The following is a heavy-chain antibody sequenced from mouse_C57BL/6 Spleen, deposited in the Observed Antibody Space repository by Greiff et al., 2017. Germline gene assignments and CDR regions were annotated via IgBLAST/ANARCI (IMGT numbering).Heavy chain of an antibody. CDR1: GYTFTDYN. V-gene: IGHV1-18*01. CDR3: SSSVSSGLWFAY. Sequence: VKLQQSGPELVKPGASVKIPCKASGYTFTDYNMDWVKQSHGKSLEWIGDINPNNGGTIYNQKFKGKATLTVDKSYSTAYMELRSLTSEDTAVYYFSSSVSSGLWFAYWGQGTLVTVSA. CDR2: INPNNGGT. J-gene: IGHJ3*01. D-gene: IGHD3-2*02.